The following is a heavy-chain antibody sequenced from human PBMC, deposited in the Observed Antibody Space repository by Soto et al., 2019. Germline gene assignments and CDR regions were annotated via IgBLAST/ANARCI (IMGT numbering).Heavy chain of an antibody. J-gene: IGHJ3*01. D-gene: IGHD3-10*01. CDR2: IYYSGST. Sequence: SETLSLTCTVSGGSMSSYYWSWIRQPPGKGLEWIGYIYYSGSTNYNPSLKSRVTISVDTSKNQFSLKLSSVTVADTAVYFCARASYGFGSTAFDFWGQGTMVTVSS. CDR3: ARASYGFGSTAFDF. V-gene: IGHV4-59*01. CDR1: GGSMSSYY.